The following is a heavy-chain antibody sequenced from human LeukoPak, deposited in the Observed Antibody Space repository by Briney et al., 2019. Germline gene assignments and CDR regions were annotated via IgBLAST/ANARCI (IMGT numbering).Heavy chain of an antibody. CDR2: INPSGGST. Sequence: GASVKVSCKASGYTFTSYYMHWVRQAPGQGLEWMGIINPSGGSTSYAQKFQGRVTMTRDTSTSTVYMELSSLRSEDTAVYYCAGDRRYYGSGSYYGNQVHDYYGMDVWGQGTTVTVSS. CDR1: GYTFTSYY. J-gene: IGHJ6*02. D-gene: IGHD3-10*01. V-gene: IGHV1-46*01. CDR3: AGDRRYYGSGSYYGNQVHDYYGMDV.